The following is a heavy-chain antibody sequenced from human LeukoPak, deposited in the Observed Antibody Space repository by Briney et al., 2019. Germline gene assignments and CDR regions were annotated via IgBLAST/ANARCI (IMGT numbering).Heavy chain of an antibody. J-gene: IGHJ3*02. CDR3: SRYTSAVLDAFDI. Sequence: GGSLRLSCAASEFTSSSYSMNWVRQAPGKGLEWVSSISSSSSYIYYADSVKGRFTISRDNAKNSLYLQMRSLRIEDTAIYYCSRYTSAVLDAFDIWGQGTMVTVSS. CDR2: ISSSSSYI. V-gene: IGHV3-21*01. CDR1: EFTSSSYS. D-gene: IGHD6-13*01.